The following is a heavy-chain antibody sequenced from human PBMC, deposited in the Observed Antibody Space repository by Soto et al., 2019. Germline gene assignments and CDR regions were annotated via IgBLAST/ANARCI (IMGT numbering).Heavy chain of an antibody. V-gene: IGHV3-23*01. J-gene: IGHJ4*02. D-gene: IGHD2-8*01. CDR1: GFTFSSYG. CDR2: ISGGGDTT. CDR3: AKLRDFVVLPAGILDY. Sequence: EVQLLEFGGGLVQPGGSLRLTCAASGFTFSSYGISWIRLSPGKGLEWVSVISGGGDTTYYTPSVKGRFTISRDDFRNTLYLQMNSLRTEDTAIYYCAKLRDFVVLPAGILDYWGPGTLVTVSS.